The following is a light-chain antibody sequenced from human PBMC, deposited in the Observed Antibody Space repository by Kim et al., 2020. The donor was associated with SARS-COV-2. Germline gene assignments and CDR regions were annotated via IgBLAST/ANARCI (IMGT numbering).Light chain of an antibody. CDR1: TSNIGSNA. Sequence: QSVLTQPPSASGTPGQRVTISCSGSTSNIGSNAVSWYQQLPGTAPKLLIYGNNQRPSGVPDRFSGSKSGTSASLAISGLQSEDETDYYCAAWDDSLNALVFGGGTQLTVL. CDR3: AAWDDSLNALV. V-gene: IGLV1-44*01. CDR2: GNN. J-gene: IGLJ2*01.